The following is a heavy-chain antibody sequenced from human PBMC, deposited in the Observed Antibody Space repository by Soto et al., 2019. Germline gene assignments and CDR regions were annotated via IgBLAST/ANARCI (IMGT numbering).Heavy chain of an antibody. Sequence: SETLSLTCTVSGASINNYHWTWIRQPSGKGLEWIAYIYYTGITNFNPSLKSRVTISMDTSKNQFSLKLRSVTAADTAVYFCATLRGLGVVSPYFDYWGQGLMVTVSS. CDR1: GASINNYH. CDR2: IYYTGIT. CDR3: ATLRGLGVVSPYFDY. J-gene: IGHJ4*02. D-gene: IGHD3-10*01. V-gene: IGHV4-59*08.